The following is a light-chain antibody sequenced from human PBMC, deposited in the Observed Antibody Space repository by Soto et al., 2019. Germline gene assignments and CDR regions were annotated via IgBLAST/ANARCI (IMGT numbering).Light chain of an antibody. CDR3: CFYVYSDTYV. CDR2: EGS. V-gene: IGLV2-23*01. Sequence: QSALAQPASVSGSPGQSITISCTGISSDVGSYSLVSRYQHHPGKAPKLIIYEGSKRPSGVSNRFSGSKSGKTASLTISGLQAEDEAPYYCCFYVYSDTYVLANGTKVTVL. CDR1: SSDVGSYSL. J-gene: IGLJ1*01.